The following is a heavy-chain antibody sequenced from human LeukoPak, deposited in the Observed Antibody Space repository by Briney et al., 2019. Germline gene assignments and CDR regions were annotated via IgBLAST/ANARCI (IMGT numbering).Heavy chain of an antibody. D-gene: IGHD1-26*01. CDR1: GYTFTSYD. CDR3: ARAVGAPRPDGMDV. Sequence: ASVKVSCKASGYTFTSYDINWVRQATGQGLEWMGWMNPNSGNTGYAQKFQGRVTITADKSTSTAYMELSSLRSEDTAVYYCARAVGAPRPDGMDVWGQGTTVTVSS. CDR2: MNPNSGNT. J-gene: IGHJ6*02. V-gene: IGHV1-8*01.